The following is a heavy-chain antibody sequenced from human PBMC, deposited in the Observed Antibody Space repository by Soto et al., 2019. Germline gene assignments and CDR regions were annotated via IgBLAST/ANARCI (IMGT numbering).Heavy chain of an antibody. D-gene: IGHD6-13*01. J-gene: IGHJ6*03. Sequence: SETLSLTCTVCGRSVSSYYWGWIRQPPGKGLEWIGYIYYSGSTNYNPSLKSRVTISVDTSKNQFSLKLSSVTAADTAVYYCARSMDSSSYYYYYYMDVWGKGTTVTVSS. CDR1: GRSVSSYY. V-gene: IGHV4-59*08. CDR3: ARSMDSSSYYYYYYMDV. CDR2: IYYSGST.